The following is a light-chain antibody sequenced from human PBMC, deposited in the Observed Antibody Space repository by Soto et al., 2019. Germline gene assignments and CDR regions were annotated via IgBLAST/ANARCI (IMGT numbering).Light chain of an antibody. V-gene: IGLV2-14*01. J-gene: IGLJ2*01. Sequence: QSALTQPASVSGSPGQSITISCTGTSSDVGGYNYVSWYQQHPGKAPKLMIYDVSNRPSGVSNRFSGSKSGNTASLTISGLQAEDEADYYCSSYTSRGTLVVFGGGTQLTVL. CDR3: SSYTSRGTLVV. CDR1: SSDVGGYNY. CDR2: DVS.